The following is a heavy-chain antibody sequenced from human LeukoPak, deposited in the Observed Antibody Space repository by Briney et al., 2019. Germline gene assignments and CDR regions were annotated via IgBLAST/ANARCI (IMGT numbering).Heavy chain of an antibody. CDR2: ISSSGSYI. J-gene: IGHJ4*02. CDR3: ATYYDFWSSFDY. Sequence: GGSLRLSCAASGFTFSSYSMNWVHQAPGKGLEWVSSISSSGSYIYYADSVKGRFTISRDNAKNSLYLQMNSLKAEDTAVYYCATYYDFWSSFDYWGQGTLVTVSS. D-gene: IGHD3-3*01. CDR1: GFTFSSYS. V-gene: IGHV3-21*01.